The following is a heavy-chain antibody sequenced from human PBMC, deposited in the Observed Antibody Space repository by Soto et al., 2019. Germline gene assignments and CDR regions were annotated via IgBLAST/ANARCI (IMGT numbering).Heavy chain of an antibody. V-gene: IGHV3-74*01. CDR3: ARGLKNSYAMDV. J-gene: IGHJ6*02. CDR2: LNSDGSSK. D-gene: IGHD3-16*01. CDR1: GFTFNSYW. Sequence: EVQLVESGGGLVQPGGSLRLSCAASGFTFNSYWMHWVRQAPGKGLVWVSRLNSDGSSKYYGDSMKGRFTISRDNAENTVYLQMNSLRDEDTAVYFCARGLKNSYAMDVCGQGTTVTVSS.